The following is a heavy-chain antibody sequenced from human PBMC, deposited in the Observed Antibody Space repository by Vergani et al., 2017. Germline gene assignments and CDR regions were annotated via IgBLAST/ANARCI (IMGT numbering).Heavy chain of an antibody. D-gene: IGHD6-19*01. J-gene: IGHJ4*02. CDR2: IYYSGLT. CDR1: ADSISSGSYY. Sequence: QVQLQESGPGLVKPSETLFLTCTVSADSISSGSYYWGWTRQPPGKSLGWIGSIYYSGLTYYNPSLKRRVAISVDASKNQFSLKVTSVTAADTAVYFCARQRPGSGWSPGDFDDWGQGILVTVSS. V-gene: IGHV4-39*01. CDR3: ARQRPGSGWSPGDFDD.